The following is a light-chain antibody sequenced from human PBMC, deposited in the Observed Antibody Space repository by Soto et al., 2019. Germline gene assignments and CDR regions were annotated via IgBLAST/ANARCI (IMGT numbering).Light chain of an antibody. CDR3: SSYAGSKNFVL. CDR2: EVT. J-gene: IGLJ2*01. V-gene: IGLV2-8*01. CDR1: SSDVGGYNS. Sequence: SALTQPPSASGSPGQSVTVSCTGTSSDVGGYNSVSWYQQHPGKAPKLMIYEVTKRPSGVPDRFSGSKSGNTASLTVSGLQAEDEADYYCSSYAGSKNFVLFGGGTKVTVL.